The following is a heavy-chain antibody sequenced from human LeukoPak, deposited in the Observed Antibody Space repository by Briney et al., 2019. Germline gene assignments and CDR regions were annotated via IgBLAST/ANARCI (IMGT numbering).Heavy chain of an antibody. CDR1: GFTFSSYA. V-gene: IGHV3-23*01. J-gene: IGHJ6*02. Sequence: GGSLRLSCAASGFTFSSYAMSWVRQAPGKGLEWVSAISGSGGSTYYADSVKGRFTISRGNSKNTLYLQMNSLRAEDTAVYYCAKPIGFLRYYYYGMDVWGQGTTVTVSS. CDR2: ISGSGGST. D-gene: IGHD2-21*01. CDR3: AKPIGFLRYYYYGMDV.